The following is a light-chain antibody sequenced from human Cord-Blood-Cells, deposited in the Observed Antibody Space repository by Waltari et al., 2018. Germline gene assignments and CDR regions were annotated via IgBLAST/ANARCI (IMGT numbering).Light chain of an antibody. CDR3: SSYAGSNNYV. J-gene: IGLJ1*01. CDR2: EVS. V-gene: IGLV2-8*01. CDR1: SSDVGGYNY. Sequence: QSALTQPPSAPGSPGQSVTISCTGTSSDVGGYNYVSWYQQHPGEAPKLMNYEVSKRPSGVPDRFSGSKSGNTASLTVSGLQAEDEADYYCSSYAGSNNYVVGTGTKVTVL.